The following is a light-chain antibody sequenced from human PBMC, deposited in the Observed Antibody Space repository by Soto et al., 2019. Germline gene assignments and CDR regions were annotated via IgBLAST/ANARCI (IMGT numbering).Light chain of an antibody. CDR2: AVT. CDR1: SXDVGGYNY. V-gene: IGLV2-14*01. J-gene: IGLJ1*01. CDR3: SSYTSSSTL. Sequence: QSMLTQPDSVSGSPGQSITISCTGTSXDVGGYNYVSWYQQHPGKAPKLMIYAVTDRPSGVSSRFSGSKSGNTASLTISGLQAEDEADYYCSSYTSSSTLFGTGTKVTVL.